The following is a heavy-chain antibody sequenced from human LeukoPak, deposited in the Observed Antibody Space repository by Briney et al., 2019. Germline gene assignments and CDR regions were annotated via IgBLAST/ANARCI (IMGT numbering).Heavy chain of an antibody. D-gene: IGHD6-25*01. Sequence: GASVKVSCKASGYSFTGQYIHWVRQAPGQGLEWMGWIDPNNGGTNHPQRFQGRVSLTRDTSISTAYMELSRLTSDDAAVYYCVRARANTERDFEYWGQGALVTVSS. CDR1: GYSFTGQY. V-gene: IGHV1-2*02. J-gene: IGHJ4*02. CDR2: IDPNNGGT. CDR3: VRARANTERDFEY.